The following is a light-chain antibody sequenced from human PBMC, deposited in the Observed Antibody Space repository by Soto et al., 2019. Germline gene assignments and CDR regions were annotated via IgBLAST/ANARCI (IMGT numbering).Light chain of an antibody. Sequence: ELTQPPSGSVAPGKTARITCGGNNIGSKSVHWYQQKPGQAPVLVIYYDSDRPSGIPERFSGSNSGNTATLTISRVEAGDEADYYCQVWDSSSDHLYVFGPGTKVTVL. CDR3: QVWDSSSDHLYV. CDR1: NIGSKS. CDR2: YDS. V-gene: IGLV3-21*04. J-gene: IGLJ1*01.